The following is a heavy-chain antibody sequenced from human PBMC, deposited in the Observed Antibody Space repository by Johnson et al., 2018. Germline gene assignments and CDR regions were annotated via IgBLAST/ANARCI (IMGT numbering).Heavy chain of an antibody. CDR3: GKDRFGGPTKNDAFGI. V-gene: IGHV3-33*06. Sequence: VQLVQSGGGVVQPGRSLRLSCAASGFTLRNFGMHWVRQAPGKGLEWVACLLYDGSNKDYADSVRGRFPFSRDNSKNTLYLQINSLGAGDMAVNYCGKDRFGGPTKNDAFGIWGQGTRVTVSS. CDR2: LLYDGSNK. D-gene: IGHD3-3*01. CDR1: GFTLRNFG. J-gene: IGHJ3*02.